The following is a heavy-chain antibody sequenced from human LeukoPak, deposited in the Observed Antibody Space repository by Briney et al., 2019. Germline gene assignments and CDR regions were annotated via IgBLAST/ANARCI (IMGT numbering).Heavy chain of an antibody. CDR1: GFTLSSCG. CDR2: IYSGGST. V-gene: IGHV3-66*04. CDR3: AIPAAGPTFDY. Sequence: GGSLRLSCAASGFTLSSCGMHWVRQAPGKGLEWVSVIYSGGSTYYADSVKGRFTISRDNSKNTLYLQMNSLRAEDTAVYYCAIPAAGPTFDYWGQGTLVTVSS. J-gene: IGHJ4*02. D-gene: IGHD6-13*01.